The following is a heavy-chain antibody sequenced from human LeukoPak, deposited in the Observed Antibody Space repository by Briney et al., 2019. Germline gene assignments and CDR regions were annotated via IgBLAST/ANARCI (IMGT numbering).Heavy chain of an antibody. J-gene: IGHJ5*02. CDR2: MNPNSGNT. V-gene: IGHV1-8*03. D-gene: IGHD6-13*01. CDR3: ARSPGGSSWPYNWFDP. CDR1: GHTFTSYD. Sequence: ASVKVSCKASGHTFTSYDINWVRQATGQGLEWMGWMNPNSGNTGYAQKFQGRVTITRNTSISTAYMELSSLRSEDTAVYYCARSPGGSSWPYNWFDPWGQGTLVTVSS.